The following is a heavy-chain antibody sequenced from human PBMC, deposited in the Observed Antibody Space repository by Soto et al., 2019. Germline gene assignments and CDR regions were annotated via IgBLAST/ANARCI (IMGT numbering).Heavy chain of an antibody. CDR1: GGTFSSYA. Sequence: SVKVSCKASGGTFSSYAISWVRQAPGQGLEWMGGIIPIFGTANYAQKFQGRVTITADESTSTAYMELSSLRSEDTAVYYCAREMYNWNYGRGYYYYYGMDVWGQGTTVTVS. J-gene: IGHJ6*02. CDR2: IIPIFGTA. CDR3: AREMYNWNYGRGYYYYYGMDV. V-gene: IGHV1-69*13. D-gene: IGHD1-7*01.